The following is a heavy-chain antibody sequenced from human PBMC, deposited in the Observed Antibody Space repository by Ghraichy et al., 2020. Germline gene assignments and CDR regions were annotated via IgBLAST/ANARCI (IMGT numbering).Heavy chain of an antibody. Sequence: ASEKVSCKASGYTFTGYYMHWVRQAPGQGLEWMGWINPNSGGTNYAQKFQGRVTMTRDTSISTAYMELSRLRSDDTAVYYCARVEDWGSYYYYYGMDVWGQGTTVTVSS. CDR1: GYTFTGYY. D-gene: IGHD3-16*01. V-gene: IGHV1-2*02. J-gene: IGHJ6*02. CDR2: INPNSGGT. CDR3: ARVEDWGSYYYYYGMDV.